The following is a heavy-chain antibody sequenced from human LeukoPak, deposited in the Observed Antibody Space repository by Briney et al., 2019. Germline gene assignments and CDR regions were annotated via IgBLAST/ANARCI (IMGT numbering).Heavy chain of an antibody. CDR2: ITSSGGST. CDR3: ARNYGDYFHAFHI. CDR1: GFTFSTYA. D-gene: IGHD4-17*01. Sequence: GGSLRLSCAASGFTFSTYAMSWVRQAPGKGLEWVSTITSSGGSTNYADSVKGRFLISRDNSRDALYPQMDSLRVEDTAVYYCARNYGDYFHAFHIWGQGTMVTVSS. J-gene: IGHJ3*02. V-gene: IGHV3-23*01.